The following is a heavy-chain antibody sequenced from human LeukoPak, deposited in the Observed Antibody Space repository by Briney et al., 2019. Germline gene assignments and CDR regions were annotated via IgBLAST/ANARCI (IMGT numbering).Heavy chain of an antibody. D-gene: IGHD3-10*01. CDR3: AESSLGAFDI. Sequence: PGGPLLLSCAASGFPFSSYEMNWVRQAPGKGPAWVSSITSSGSTIYYADSVKGRFTISRDNAKNSLYLQMNSLRAEDTAVYYCAESSLGAFDIWGQGTMVTVSS. CDR2: ITSSGSTI. CDR1: GFPFSSYE. J-gene: IGHJ3*02. V-gene: IGHV3-48*03.